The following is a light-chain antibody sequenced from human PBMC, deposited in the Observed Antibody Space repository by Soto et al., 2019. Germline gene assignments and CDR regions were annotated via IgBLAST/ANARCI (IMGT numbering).Light chain of an antibody. J-gene: IGKJ4*01. CDR1: QSVSSY. Sequence: EIVLTQSPATLSLSPGARATLSCRASQSVSSYLAWYQQKPGQAPRLLIYDASNRTTGIPARFSGSGSGTGFTLNLSSLEPEDFAVYYCQQRSNWPRSLTFGGGTKVEIK. CDR3: QQRSNWPRSLT. V-gene: IGKV3-11*01. CDR2: DAS.